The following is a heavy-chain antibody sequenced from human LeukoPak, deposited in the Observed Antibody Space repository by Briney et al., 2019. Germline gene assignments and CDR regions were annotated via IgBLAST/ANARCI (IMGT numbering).Heavy chain of an antibody. D-gene: IGHD6-19*01. J-gene: IGHJ4*02. V-gene: IGHV3-13*05. Sequence: GGSLRLSCAASGFTFSSYDVHWVRQATGKGLEWVSAIGTAGDPYYPGSVKGRFTISRENAKNSLYLQMNSLRAGDTAVYYCARDRNGAGLDYWGQGTLVTVSS. CDR3: ARDRNGAGLDY. CDR2: IGTAGDP. CDR1: GFTFSSYD.